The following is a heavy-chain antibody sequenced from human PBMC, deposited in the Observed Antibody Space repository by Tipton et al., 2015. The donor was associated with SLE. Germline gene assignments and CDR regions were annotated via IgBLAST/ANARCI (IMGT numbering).Heavy chain of an antibody. V-gene: IGHV4-31*03. CDR3: ARAPHIKDYSNYIESFDY. CDR1: GGSISSGGYY. D-gene: IGHD4-11*01. CDR2: IYYSGST. J-gene: IGHJ4*02. Sequence: TLSLTCTVSGGSISSGGYYWSWIRQHPGKGLEWIGYIYYSGSTYYNPSLKSRVTISVDTSKNQFSLKLSSVTAADTAVYYCARAPHIKDYSNYIESFDYWGQGTLVTVSS.